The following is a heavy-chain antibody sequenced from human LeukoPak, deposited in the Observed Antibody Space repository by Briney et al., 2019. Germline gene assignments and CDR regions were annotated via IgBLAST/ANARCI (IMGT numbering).Heavy chain of an antibody. CDR1: GYSISSGYY. Sequence: SETLSLTCTVSGYSISSGYYWGWIRQPPGKGLEWIGNIYHSGSPYYNPSLKSRATIPKDTPKNQFSLKLSSVTAADTAVYYCASKSAYDFGFDYWGQGTLVTVSS. D-gene: IGHD5-12*01. J-gene: IGHJ4*02. V-gene: IGHV4-38-2*02. CDR3: ASKSAYDFGFDY. CDR2: IYHSGSP.